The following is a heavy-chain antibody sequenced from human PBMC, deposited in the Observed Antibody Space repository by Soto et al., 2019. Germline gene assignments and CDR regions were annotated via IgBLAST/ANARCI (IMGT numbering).Heavy chain of an antibody. V-gene: IGHV3-7*03. D-gene: IGHD2-8*01. Sequence: VGSLRLSCAAAGFTFSSYWMSWVRQAPGKGLEWVANMNEDGSVLHYVDSVKGRFIISRDNAKNSVYLQMNSLRAEDTAVYYCERDNDRNFDYWGQGTLVTVSS. CDR3: ERDNDRNFDY. CDR1: GFTFSSYW. CDR2: MNEDGSVL. J-gene: IGHJ4*02.